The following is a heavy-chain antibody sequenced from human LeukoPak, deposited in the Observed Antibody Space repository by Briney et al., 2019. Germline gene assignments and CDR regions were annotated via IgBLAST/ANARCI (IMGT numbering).Heavy chain of an antibody. D-gene: IGHD3-22*01. CDR1: GHTFTAYY. CDR3: WYYYDSSNAVVNAFDI. J-gene: IGHJ3*02. CDR2: INPNSGGT. V-gene: IGHV1-2*02. Sequence: AASVKVSCKASGHTFTAYYMHWVRQAPGQGLEWMGWINPNSGGTNYAQKFQGRVTMTRDTSISTAYMELSRLRSDDTAVYYCWYYYDSSNAVVNAFDIWGQGTMVTVSS.